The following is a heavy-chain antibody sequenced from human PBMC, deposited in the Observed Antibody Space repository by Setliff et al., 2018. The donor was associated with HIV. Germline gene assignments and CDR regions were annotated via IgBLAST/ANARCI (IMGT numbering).Heavy chain of an antibody. CDR3: AREGVRGPPSNTLYYGMDV. J-gene: IGHJ6*02. CDR2: ISTYNGQR. D-gene: IGHD3-10*01. V-gene: IGHV1-18*01. Sequence: GASVKVSCKSSGYTFSQYGISWVRQAPGQGLEWMGWISTYNGQRNYAQKVQGRVTFTTDTSTSTAYMELRSLRSDDTAVYYCAREGVRGPPSNTLYYGMDVWGQGTTVTVSS. CDR1: GYTFSQYG.